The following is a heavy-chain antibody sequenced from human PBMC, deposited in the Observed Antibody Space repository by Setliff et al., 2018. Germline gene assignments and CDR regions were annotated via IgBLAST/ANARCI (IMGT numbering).Heavy chain of an antibody. CDR3: ARVGGFLYIDV. CDR2: INQSGTT. Sequence: SETLSLTCAVSGDSISNDYWWSWVRQPPERELEWIGEINQSGTTNYNPPLKGRATISVDTSKNQFSLKLSSVTAADTAVYYCARVGGFLYIDVWGKGTTVTVSS. D-gene: IGHD3-3*01. CDR1: GDSISNDYW. J-gene: IGHJ6*03. V-gene: IGHV4-4*02.